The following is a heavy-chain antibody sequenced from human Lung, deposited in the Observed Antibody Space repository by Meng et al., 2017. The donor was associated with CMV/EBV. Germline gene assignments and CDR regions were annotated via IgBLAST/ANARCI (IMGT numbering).Heavy chain of an antibody. D-gene: IGHD6-13*01. V-gene: IGHV4-4*02. CDR2: IYHSGST. CDR1: GGSVSSSSW. CDR3: ARDSGYQQGLDY. J-gene: IGHJ4*02. Sequence: TCSVSGGSVSSSSWWSWVRQPPGKGLEWIAEIYHSGSTNYNPSLKSRVTISVDKSKNQFSLKLSSVTAADTAVYYCARDSGYQQGLDYWGQGTLVTSPQ.